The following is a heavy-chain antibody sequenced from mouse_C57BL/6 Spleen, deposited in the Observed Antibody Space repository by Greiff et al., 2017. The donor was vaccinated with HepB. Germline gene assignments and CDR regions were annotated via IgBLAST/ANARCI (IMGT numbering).Heavy chain of an antibody. J-gene: IGHJ4*01. V-gene: IGHV1-63*01. Sequence: QVQLQQSGAELVRPGTSVKMSCKASGYTFTNYWIGWAKRRPGHGLEWIGDIYPGGGYTNYNEKFKGKATLTADKSSSTAYMQFSSLTSEDSAIYYCARRVGYAMDYWGQGTSVTVSS. D-gene: IGHD1-1*01. CDR3: ARRVGYAMDY. CDR2: IYPGGGYT. CDR1: GYTFTNYW.